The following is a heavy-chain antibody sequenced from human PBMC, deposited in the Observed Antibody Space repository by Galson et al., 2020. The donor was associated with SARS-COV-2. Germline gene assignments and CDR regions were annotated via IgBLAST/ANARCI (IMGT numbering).Heavy chain of an antibody. D-gene: IGHD2-2*01. CDR1: GYNFNELS. CDR3: ATDSRGDVVPAALDY. CDR2: FDPEAGTN. V-gene: IGHV1-24*01. J-gene: IGHJ4*02. Sequence: ASVKVSCKVSGYNFNELSIHWVRQAPGKGLEWMGGFDPEAGTNIYAQNFQGRVTMTDDLSTDTAYMELTSLRSDDTAGYYCATDSRGDVVPAALDYWGQGTLVTVSS.